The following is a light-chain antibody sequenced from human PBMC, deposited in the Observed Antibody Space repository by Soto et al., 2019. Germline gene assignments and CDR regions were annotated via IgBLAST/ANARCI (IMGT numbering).Light chain of an antibody. CDR3: QRYGTSPPLT. Sequence: EIVLMQSPGTLSLSPGERATLSCRASQSVSSSYLAWYQQKPGQAPRLLIDGASSRATGTPDRFSGSGSGTDFTLTISRLEPEDFAVYYCQRYGTSPPLTFGGGTKVEIK. J-gene: IGKJ4*01. V-gene: IGKV3-20*01. CDR1: QSVSSSY. CDR2: GAS.